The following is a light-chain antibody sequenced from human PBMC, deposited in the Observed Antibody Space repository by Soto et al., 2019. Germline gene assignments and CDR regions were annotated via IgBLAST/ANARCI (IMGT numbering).Light chain of an antibody. J-gene: IGKJ5*01. CDR2: DAS. Sequence: DIQITQSPSTPSATAGDRVTITCRASQSISSWLAWYQHKPGKAPKLLIYDASNLDSGVPSRFSGSGSGTEFSLTISNLQPDDCATYYCQQYENYWTFGQGTRLEIK. V-gene: IGKV1-5*01. CDR1: QSISSW. CDR3: QQYENYWT.